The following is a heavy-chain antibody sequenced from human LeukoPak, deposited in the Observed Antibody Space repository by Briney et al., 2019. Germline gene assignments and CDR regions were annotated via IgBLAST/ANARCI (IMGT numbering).Heavy chain of an antibody. CDR1: GFTFNNYA. Sequence: GGSLRLSCAASGFTFNNYAMNWVRQAPGKGLEWVSHISPSGDSTYYSDSVKGRFTISRDSSKNTLSLQMNSLRAEDTAVYYCAKDTGSWYTRTPSIDYWGQGTLVTVSS. CDR3: AKDTGSWYTRTPSIDY. J-gene: IGHJ4*02. V-gene: IGHV3-23*01. CDR2: ISPSGDST. D-gene: IGHD6-13*01.